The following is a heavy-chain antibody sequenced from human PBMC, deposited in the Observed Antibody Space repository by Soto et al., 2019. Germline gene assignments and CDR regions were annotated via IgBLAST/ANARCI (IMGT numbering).Heavy chain of an antibody. V-gene: IGHV3-53*01. CDR2: IYSGGST. J-gene: IGHJ4*02. CDR3: ARDPPGIAASGGGG. Sequence: TGGSLRLSCAASGFTVSNNYMRWVRQALGKGLEWVSLIYSGGSTHYADSVKGRFTISRDNSKNTLYLQMNSLRVEDTAVYYCARDPPGIAASGGGGWGQGTLVTVSS. D-gene: IGHD6-13*01. CDR1: GFTVSNNY.